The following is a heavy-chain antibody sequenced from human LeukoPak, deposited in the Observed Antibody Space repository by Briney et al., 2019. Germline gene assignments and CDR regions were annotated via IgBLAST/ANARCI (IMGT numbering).Heavy chain of an antibody. V-gene: IGHV3-7*03. CDR3: TSVGFGPYYFDN. J-gene: IGHJ4*02. CDR2: IQDDGSEK. D-gene: IGHD3-10*01. CDR1: GFNFSIHW. Sequence: GGSLRLSCAASGFNFSIHWMTWVRQAPGKGLEWVANIQDDGSEKNYVGSVKGRFTISRDNAKNSLYLQMNSLRAEDTAVYYCTSVGFGPYYFDNWGQGTLVTVSS.